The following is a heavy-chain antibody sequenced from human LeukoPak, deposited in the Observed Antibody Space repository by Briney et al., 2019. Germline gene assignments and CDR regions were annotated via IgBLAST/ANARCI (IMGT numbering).Heavy chain of an antibody. D-gene: IGHD3-22*01. CDR1: GGTFSSYA. Sequence: GASVKVSCKASGGTFSSYAISWVRQAPGQGLEWMGGITPIFGTANYARKFQGRVTITADESTSTAYMELSSLRSEDTAVYYCARVGPSYYYDSSGYPFDYWGQGTLVTVSS. J-gene: IGHJ4*02. CDR3: ARVGPSYYYDSSGYPFDY. CDR2: ITPIFGTA. V-gene: IGHV1-69*13.